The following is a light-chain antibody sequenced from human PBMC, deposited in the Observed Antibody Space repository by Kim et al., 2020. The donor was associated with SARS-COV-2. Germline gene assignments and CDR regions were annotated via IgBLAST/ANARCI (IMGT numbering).Light chain of an antibody. V-gene: IGLV3-19*01. CDR1: SLRSYY. J-gene: IGLJ2*01. Sequence: SSELTQDPAVSVAWGQTVRITCQGDSLRSYYASWYQQKPGQAPVLVIYGKNNRPSGIPDRFSGSSSGNTASLTITGAQAEDEADYYCNSRDSSGNLVVFGGGTQLTVL. CDR2: GKN. CDR3: NSRDSSGNLVV.